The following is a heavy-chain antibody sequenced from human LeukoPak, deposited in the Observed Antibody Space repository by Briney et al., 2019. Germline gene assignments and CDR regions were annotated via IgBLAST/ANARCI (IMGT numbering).Heavy chain of an antibody. CDR3: AKRDCSGGSCRTTTFDY. Sequence: PGGSLRLSCAASGFTFSSYAMHWVRQAPGKGLEWVSAISSGGGSPYYADSVKGRFTISRDNSKNTLYLQMNSLRAEDTAVYYCAKRDCSGGSCRTTTFDYWGQGTLVTVSS. CDR2: ISSGGGSP. D-gene: IGHD2-15*01. V-gene: IGHV3-23*01. CDR1: GFTFSSYA. J-gene: IGHJ4*02.